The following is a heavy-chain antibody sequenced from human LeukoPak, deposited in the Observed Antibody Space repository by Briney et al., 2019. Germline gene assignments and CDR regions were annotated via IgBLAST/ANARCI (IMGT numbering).Heavy chain of an antibody. CDR2: INTDGSST. J-gene: IGHJ6*03. CDR1: GFTFSKYW. D-gene: IGHD6-13*01. CDR3: ARSEYSSTWYGDYYYYYMDV. V-gene: IGHV3-74*01. Sequence: GGSLRLSCAASGFTFSKYWMHWVRQAPGKGLVWVSRINTDGSSTSYADSVKGRFTISRDNAKNTLYLQMNSLRAEGTAVYYRARSEYSSTWYGDYYYYYMDVWGKGTTVTVSS.